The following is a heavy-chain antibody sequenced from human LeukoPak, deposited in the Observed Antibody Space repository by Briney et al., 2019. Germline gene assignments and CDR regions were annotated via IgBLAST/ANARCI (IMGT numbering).Heavy chain of an antibody. CDR3: AREGSDTAMRDAFDI. CDR1: GGSISSYY. CDR2: IYYSGST. Sequence: SETLSPTCTVSGGSISSYYWSWIRQPPGKGLEWIGYIYYSGSTNYNPSLKSRVTISVDTSKNQFSLKLSSVTAADTAVYYCAREGSDTAMRDAFDIWGQGTMVTVSS. J-gene: IGHJ3*02. V-gene: IGHV4-59*01. D-gene: IGHD5-18*01.